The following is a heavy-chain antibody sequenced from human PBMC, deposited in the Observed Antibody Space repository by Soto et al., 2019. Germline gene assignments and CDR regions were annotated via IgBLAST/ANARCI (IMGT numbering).Heavy chain of an antibody. CDR1: GFTFSSYA. CDR3: AKRINGGIGSGSYIDY. J-gene: IGHJ4*02. CDR2: ISGSGGST. Sequence: EVQLLESGGGLVQPGGSLRLSCAASGFTFSSYAMSWVRQAPGKGLEWVSAISGSGGSTYYADSVKGRFTISRDNSKNTLYLQMNSLRAEDTAVYYCAKRINGGIGSGSYIDYWGQGTLVTVSS. D-gene: IGHD3-10*01. V-gene: IGHV3-23*01.